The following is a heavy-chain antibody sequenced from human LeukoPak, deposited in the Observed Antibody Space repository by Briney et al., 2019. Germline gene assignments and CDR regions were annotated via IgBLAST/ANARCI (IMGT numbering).Heavy chain of an antibody. CDR2: ILYDGSTK. D-gene: IGHD7-27*01. CDR1: GFTFSLHP. V-gene: IGHV3-30-3*01. Sequence: GGSLRLSCAASGFTFSLHPIHWVRQAPGKGLEWVAAILYDGSTKYYADSVKGRFTISRDDSKNTLYLLMNSLRAEDTALYYCARQDTGALDYWGQGTLVTVSS. J-gene: IGHJ4*02. CDR3: ARQDTGALDY.